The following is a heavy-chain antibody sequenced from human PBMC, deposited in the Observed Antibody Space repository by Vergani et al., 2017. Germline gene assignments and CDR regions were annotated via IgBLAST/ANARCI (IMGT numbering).Heavy chain of an antibody. CDR2: INHSGST. CDR3: ARGGGFDAFDI. J-gene: IGHJ3*02. Sequence: QVQLQQWGAGLLKPSETLSPTCAVYGGSFSGYYWSWIRPPPGKGLEWIGEINHSGSTNYNPSLKSRVTISVDTSKNQFSLKLSSVTAADTAVYYCARGGGFDAFDIWGQGTMVTVSS. V-gene: IGHV4-34*01. CDR1: GGSFSGYY.